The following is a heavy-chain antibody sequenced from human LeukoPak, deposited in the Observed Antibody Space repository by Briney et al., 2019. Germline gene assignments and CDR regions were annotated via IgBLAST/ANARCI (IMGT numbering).Heavy chain of an antibody. CDR3: ARNAVPDRPFSGMDV. Sequence: GASVEVSCKASGGTFSSYAISWVRQAPGQGLEWMGGIIPIFGTANYAQKFQGRVTITADESTSTAYMELSSLRSEDTAVYYCARNAVPDRPFSGMDVWGKGTTVTVSS. J-gene: IGHJ6*04. CDR1: GGTFSSYA. V-gene: IGHV1-69*13. D-gene: IGHD2-2*01. CDR2: IIPIFGTA.